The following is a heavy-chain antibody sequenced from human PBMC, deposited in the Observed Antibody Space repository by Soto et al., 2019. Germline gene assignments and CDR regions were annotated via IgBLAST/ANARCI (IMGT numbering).Heavy chain of an antibody. V-gene: IGHV3-48*03. CDR2: ISSSGSTI. Sequence: EVQLVESGGGLVQPGGSLRLSCAASGFTFSSYEMNWVRQAPGKGLEWVSYISSSGSTIYYADSVKGRFTISRDNAKNSLYLRMNSLRADDTVVYYCARDRPTGYDYYYGMDVWGEGTTVTVSS. CDR3: ARDRPTGYDYYYGMDV. J-gene: IGHJ6*04. CDR1: GFTFSSYE.